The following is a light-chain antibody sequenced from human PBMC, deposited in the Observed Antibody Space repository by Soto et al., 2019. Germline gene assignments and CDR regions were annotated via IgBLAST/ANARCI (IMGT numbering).Light chain of an antibody. V-gene: IGKV3-11*01. Sequence: ETVLTQSPATLSLSPGERATLSCRASRNINNFLAWYQQKPGQAPRLLIYEASKRATGVPARFSGSGSGTDFTLTISSLESEDFAIYYCQQTYSALSITFGGGTKVEIK. J-gene: IGKJ4*01. CDR1: RNINNF. CDR3: QQTYSALSIT. CDR2: EAS.